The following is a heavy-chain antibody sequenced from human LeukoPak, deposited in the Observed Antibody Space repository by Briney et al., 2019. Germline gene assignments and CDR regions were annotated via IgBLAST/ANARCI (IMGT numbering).Heavy chain of an antibody. Sequence: SETLSLTCTVSGGSISSYYWSWIRQPPGKGLEWIGYIYYSGSTYYNPSLKSRVTISVDTSKNQFSLKLSSVTAADTAVYYCARASCGSTSCYSWAYGMDVWGQGTTVTVSS. V-gene: IGHV4-30-4*01. D-gene: IGHD2-2*01. J-gene: IGHJ6*02. CDR3: ARASCGSTSCYSWAYGMDV. CDR2: IYYSGST. CDR1: GGSISSYY.